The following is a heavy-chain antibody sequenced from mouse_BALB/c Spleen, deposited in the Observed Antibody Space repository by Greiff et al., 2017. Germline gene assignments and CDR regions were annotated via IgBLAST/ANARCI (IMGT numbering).Heavy chain of an antibody. V-gene: IGHV1-7*01. CDR3: ARSYDAMDY. Sequence: VKLLESGAELAKPGASVKMSCKASGYTFTSYWMHWVKQRPGQGLEWIGYINPSTGYTEYNQKFKDKATLTADKSSSTAYMQLSSLTSEDSAVYYCARSYDAMDYWGQGTSVTVSS. J-gene: IGHJ4*01. CDR2: INPSTGYT. CDR1: GYTFTSYW.